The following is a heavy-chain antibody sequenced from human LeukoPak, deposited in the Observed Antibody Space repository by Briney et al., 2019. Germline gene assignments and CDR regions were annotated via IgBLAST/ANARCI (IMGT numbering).Heavy chain of an antibody. J-gene: IGHJ4*02. CDR1: GFTFSIYE. V-gene: IGHV3-48*03. Sequence: GGSLRLPCAVSGFTFSIYEMIGAPRAPGKGREGVAFIDTTGRTRHYADSPKGRFTVSRDNAKNSLYVQMTSLRAEDTAVYYCANIAESGTNLEYWGQGTLVTVSS. D-gene: IGHD6-13*01. CDR2: IDTTGRTR. CDR3: ANIAESGTNLEY.